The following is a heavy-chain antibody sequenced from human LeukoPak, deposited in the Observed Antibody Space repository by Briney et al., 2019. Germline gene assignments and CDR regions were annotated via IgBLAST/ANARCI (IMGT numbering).Heavy chain of an antibody. CDR1: GFTFSSYS. V-gene: IGHV3-23*01. J-gene: IGHJ3*02. D-gene: IGHD6-19*01. Sequence: GGSLRLSCAASGFTFSSYSMSWVRQAPGKGLEWVSAISRSGCSTYYADSVKGRFTISRDNSKNTLYLQRKSLRHDDTAVYYCAKAERWLVCSSFDIWGQATKVAVS. CDR3: AKAERWLVCSSFDI. CDR2: ISRSGCST.